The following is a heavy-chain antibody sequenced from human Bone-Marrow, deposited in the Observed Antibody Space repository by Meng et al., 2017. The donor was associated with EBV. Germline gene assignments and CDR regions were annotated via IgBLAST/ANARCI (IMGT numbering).Heavy chain of an antibody. Sequence: ESWPGLVEPSRALLRTWSVRGRALRSGGYYWSRTSRPPGKGLEWMGYIYYSGSTSDNPTLKSPVTISRDTSIFQVSLKLSAVTLADTAGYYCATHGAYGSGSTDWGQGTLVTVSS. V-gene: IGHV4-30-4*01. CDR1: GRALRSGGYY. CDR2: IYYSGST. D-gene: IGHD3-10*01. J-gene: IGHJ4*02. CDR3: ATHGAYGSGSTD.